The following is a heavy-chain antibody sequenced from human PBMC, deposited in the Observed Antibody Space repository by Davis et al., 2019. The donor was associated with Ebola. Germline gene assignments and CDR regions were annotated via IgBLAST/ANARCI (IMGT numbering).Heavy chain of an antibody. V-gene: IGHV4-61*09. D-gene: IGHD2-15*01. CDR1: GGSFSSGSYY. J-gene: IGHJ6*02. Sequence: PSETLSLTCIVSGGSFSSGSYYWSWIRQPAGKGLEWIGHIYSGGSTNYNPSLKSRVTISLDTSKNQFSLSLSSVTAADTGVYYCARNCSGYSCSSDHYNGMDVWGQGTTVTVSS. CDR3: ARNCSGYSCSSDHYNGMDV. CDR2: IYSGGST.